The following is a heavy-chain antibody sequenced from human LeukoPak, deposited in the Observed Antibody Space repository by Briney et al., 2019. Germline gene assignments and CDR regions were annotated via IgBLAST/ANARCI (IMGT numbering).Heavy chain of an antibody. V-gene: IGHV4-39*01. Sequence: SETLSLTCTVSGGSISSSSYYWGWIRQPPGKGLEWIGSIYYSGSTYYNPSLKSRVTISVDTSKNQFSLKLSSVTAADTAVYYCARVRSSWYVFDPWGQGTLVTVSS. D-gene: IGHD6-13*01. CDR2: IYYSGST. CDR3: ARVRSSWYVFDP. CDR1: GGSISSSSYY. J-gene: IGHJ5*02.